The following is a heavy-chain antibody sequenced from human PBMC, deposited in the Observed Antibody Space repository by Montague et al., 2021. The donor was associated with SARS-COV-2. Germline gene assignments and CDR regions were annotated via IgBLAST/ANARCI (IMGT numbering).Heavy chain of an antibody. CDR3: ARFETSKFYSSGMDV. Sequence: SLRLSCAASGFTFSSISMNWVRQAPGKRLEWVSSISSESAYIVYAESVRGRFTISRDNAQNLLYLQMNSLRAEDTAVYYCARFETSKFYSSGMDVWSQGTTVTVSS. V-gene: IGHV3-21*01. J-gene: IGHJ6*02. CDR1: GFTFSSIS. D-gene: IGHD2-15*01. CDR2: ISSESAYI.